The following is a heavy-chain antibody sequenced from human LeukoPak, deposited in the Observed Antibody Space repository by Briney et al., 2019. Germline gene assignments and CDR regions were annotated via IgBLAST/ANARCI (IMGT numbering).Heavy chain of an antibody. CDR1: GGSISNKY. CDR2: IYYSGST. V-gene: IGHV4-59*08. D-gene: IGHD5-24*01. Sequence: PQTLSLTCTVSGGSISNKYWSWIRQPPGKGLEWIGYIYYSGSTNYNPSLKSRVTILVDTSKNQFSLRLSSVTAAATPVYNCARADGSWNRSYWYFDLWGRGTLVTVSS. J-gene: IGHJ2*01. CDR3: ARADGSWNRSYWYFDL.